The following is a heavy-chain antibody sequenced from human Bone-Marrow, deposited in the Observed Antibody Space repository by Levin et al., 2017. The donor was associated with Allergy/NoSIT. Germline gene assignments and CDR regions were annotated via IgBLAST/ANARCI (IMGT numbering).Heavy chain of an antibody. CDR3: ARDWMSSGFDH. Sequence: SGESLKISCKTSGYTFSHYAIHWIRQAPGQGLECMGWINGGDDYTKYSQKFQDRVTITKDTSASTVYMEVTSLRSEDTAVYYCARDWMSSGFDHWGQGTQVTVSS. D-gene: IGHD3-10*01. V-gene: IGHV1-3*01. CDR1: GYTFSHYA. J-gene: IGHJ4*02. CDR2: INGGDDYT.